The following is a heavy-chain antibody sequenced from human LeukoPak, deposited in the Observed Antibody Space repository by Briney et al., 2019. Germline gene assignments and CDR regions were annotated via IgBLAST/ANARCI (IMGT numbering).Heavy chain of an antibody. V-gene: IGHV3-21*06. CDR3: ARGMRQIDDAFDL. D-gene: IGHD6-25*01. CDR1: GFTFGGYW. Sequence: GGSLRLSCAASGFTFGGYWMSWVRQAPGKGLEWVSSISSTPTYIHDADSVKGRFTIYRDNAKNSLYLQMNSLRAEDTAMYYCARGMRQIDDAFDLWGQGTMVTVSS. CDR2: ISSTPTYI. J-gene: IGHJ3*01.